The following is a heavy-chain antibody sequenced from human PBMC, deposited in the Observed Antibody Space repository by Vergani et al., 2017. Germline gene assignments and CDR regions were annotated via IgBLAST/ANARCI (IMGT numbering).Heavy chain of an antibody. J-gene: IGHJ6*03. D-gene: IGHD6-19*01. V-gene: IGHV4-59*01. Sequence: QVQLQESGPGLVKPSETLSLTCTVSGGSISSYYWSWIRQPQGKGLEWIGYIYYSGSTNYNPSLKSRVTISVDTSKNQFALKLSSVTAADTAVYYCARGLYSSGWYYYYYMDVWGKGTTVTVSS. CDR1: GGSISSYY. CDR2: IYYSGST. CDR3: ARGLYSSGWYYYYYMDV.